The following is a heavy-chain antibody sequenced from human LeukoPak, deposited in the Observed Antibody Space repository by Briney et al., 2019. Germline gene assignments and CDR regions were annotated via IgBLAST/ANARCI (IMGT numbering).Heavy chain of an antibody. CDR2: IYYRGST. CDR1: GGSINSDY. J-gene: IGHJ4*02. CDR3: ARGYDFWSGYWDY. D-gene: IGHD3/OR15-3a*01. V-gene: IGHV4-59*01. Sequence: SETLSLTCTVSGGSINSDYWGWIRQPPGKGLEWIGYIYYRGSTNYNPSLKSRVTILVDTSKNQFSLKLSSVTAADTAVYYCARGYDFWSGYWDYWGQGILVTVSS.